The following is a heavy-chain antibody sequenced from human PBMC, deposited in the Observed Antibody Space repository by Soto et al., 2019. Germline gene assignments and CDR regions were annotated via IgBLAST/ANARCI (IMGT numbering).Heavy chain of an antibody. J-gene: IGHJ4*02. Sequence: EVQLVESGGGLVQPGGSLRLSCAASGFTFNNYWMTWVRQAPGKGLEWVANTKEDGSDKNYVDSVKGRFTISRDNAKNSLFLQMNSLRAEDTALYYCARGGSESDYGGQGTLVTVSS. CDR3: ARGGSESDY. CDR1: GFTFNNYW. V-gene: IGHV3-7*01. CDR2: TKEDGSDK.